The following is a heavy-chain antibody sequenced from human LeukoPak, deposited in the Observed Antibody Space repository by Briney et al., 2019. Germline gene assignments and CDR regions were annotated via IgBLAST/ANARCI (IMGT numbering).Heavy chain of an antibody. V-gene: IGHV6-1*01. CDR3: AILRPPADC. D-gene: IGHD3/OR15-3a*01. CDR1: RDSVSSKSAA. Sequence: SQTLSLTCAISRDSVSSKSAAWNWIRQSPSRRLEWLRRTYYMSKWNNENEVSLKGRITNKPDISNNKSSLQLNSLTPEDSAVYYCAILRPPADCWGQGALVTVSS. CDR2: TYYMSKWNN. J-gene: IGHJ1*01.